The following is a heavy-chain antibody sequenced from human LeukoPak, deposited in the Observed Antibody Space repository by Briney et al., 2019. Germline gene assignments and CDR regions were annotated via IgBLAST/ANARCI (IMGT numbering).Heavy chain of an antibody. CDR2: MNPNSGNT. Sequence: ASVKVSCKASGFTFTSDEINWLRQATGKGLEWMGWMNPNSGNTAYAQNFQGRATMTRDTSISTAFMELSSLRSEDTAVYYCARGPPWRGFDIWGQRTMVTVSS. CDR1: GFTFTSDE. D-gene: IGHD5-24*01. J-gene: IGHJ3*02. CDR3: ARGPPWRGFDI. V-gene: IGHV1-8*01.